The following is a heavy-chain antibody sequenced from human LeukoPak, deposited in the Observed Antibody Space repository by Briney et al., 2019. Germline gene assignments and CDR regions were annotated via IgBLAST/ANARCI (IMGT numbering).Heavy chain of an antibody. V-gene: IGHV3-30*18. CDR1: GFTFSSYG. J-gene: IGHJ4*02. D-gene: IGHD3-10*01. CDR3: AKDGSGSYYKTNCPDY. Sequence: PGGSLRLSCAASGFTFSSYGMHWVRQAPGKVLEWVAVISYDGSNKYYADSAKGRFTISRDNSKNTLYLQMNSLRAEDTAVYYCAKDGSGSYYKTNCPDYWGQGTLVTVSS. CDR2: ISYDGSNK.